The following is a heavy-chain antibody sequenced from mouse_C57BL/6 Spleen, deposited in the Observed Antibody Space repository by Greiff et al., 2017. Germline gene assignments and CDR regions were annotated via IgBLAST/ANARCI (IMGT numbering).Heavy chain of an antibody. Sequence: VQLQQPGAELVRPGSSVKLSCKASGYTFTSYWMHWVKQRPIQGLEWIGNIDPSDSETHYNQKFKDKATLTVDKSSSIAYMQLSSLTSEDSAVYYCARDYGSSGYAMDYWGQGTSVTVSS. V-gene: IGHV1-52*01. CDR3: ARDYGSSGYAMDY. D-gene: IGHD1-1*01. CDR1: GYTFTSYW. J-gene: IGHJ4*01. CDR2: IDPSDSET.